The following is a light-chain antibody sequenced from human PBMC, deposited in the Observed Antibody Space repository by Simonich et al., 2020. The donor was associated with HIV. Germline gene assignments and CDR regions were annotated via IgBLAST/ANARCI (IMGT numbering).Light chain of an antibody. CDR1: QTVNSN. CDR2: GAS. J-gene: IGKJ1*01. V-gene: IGKV3-15*01. CDR3: QQYNNWRT. Sequence: EIVMTQSPATLSVSPGERATLSCRASQTVNSNLAWYQQKPGQAPTLLIYGASTRATGVPARFSGRGSGTEFTLTISSLQSEDFAVYYCQQYNNWRTFGQGTKVEIK.